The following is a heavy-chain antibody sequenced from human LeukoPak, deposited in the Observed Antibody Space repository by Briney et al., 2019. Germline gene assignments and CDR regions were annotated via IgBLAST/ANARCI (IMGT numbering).Heavy chain of an antibody. V-gene: IGHV1-18*01. Sequence: ASVKVSCKASGYTFTRYGISWVRQAPGQGLEWMGWISAYNGNTNYAQKLQGRVTMTTDTSTSTAYMELRTLRSDDTAVYYCARRGWIDLWSGYPTPHGAFDIWGQGTMVTVSS. CDR1: GYTFTRYG. D-gene: IGHD3-3*01. J-gene: IGHJ3*02. CDR2: ISAYNGNT. CDR3: ARRGWIDLWSGYPTPHGAFDI.